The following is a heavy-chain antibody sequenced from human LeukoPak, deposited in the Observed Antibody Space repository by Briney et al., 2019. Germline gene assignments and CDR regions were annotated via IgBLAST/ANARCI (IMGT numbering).Heavy chain of an antibody. D-gene: IGHD2-2*01. CDR3: ARGLDYCSSTSCYLVDY. J-gene: IGHJ4*02. CDR2: MNPNSGNT. Sequence: ASVKVSCKASGYTFTSYGISWVRQAPGQGLEWMGWMNPNSGNTGYAQKFQGRVTFSRNTSISTAYMELSSLTSEDTAVFYCARGLDYCSSTSCYLVDYWGQGTLVTVSS. CDR1: GYTFTSYG. V-gene: IGHV1-8*03.